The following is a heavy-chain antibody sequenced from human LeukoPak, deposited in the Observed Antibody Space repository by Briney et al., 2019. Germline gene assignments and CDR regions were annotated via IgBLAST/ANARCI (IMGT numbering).Heavy chain of an antibody. CDR2: IYYSGST. CDR1: GGSISSSSYY. D-gene: IGHD4-17*01. J-gene: IGHJ4*02. Sequence: PSETLSLTCTVSGGSISSSSYYWSWIRQPPGKGLEWIGYIYYSGSTNYNPSLKSRVTISVDTSKNQFSLKLSSVTAADTAVYYCASVSYGDYSFDYWGQGTLVTVSS. CDR3: ASVSYGDYSFDY. V-gene: IGHV4-61*05.